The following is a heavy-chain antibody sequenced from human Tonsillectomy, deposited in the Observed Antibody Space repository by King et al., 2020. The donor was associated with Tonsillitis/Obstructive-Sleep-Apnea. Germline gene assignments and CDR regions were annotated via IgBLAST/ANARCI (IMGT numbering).Heavy chain of an antibody. V-gene: IGHV3-49*04. D-gene: IGHD2-2*01. CDR2: IRSKAYGGTT. J-gene: IGHJ6*04. Sequence: VQLVESGGGLVQPGRSLRLSCTTSGFTFGDYAMSWVRQAPGKGLEWVGFIRSKAYGGTTEYAAFVKGRFTISRDNSKSLAYLQMNSLKTEDTAVYYCTRGGGYCSSTSCYLDVWGKGTAVTVSS. CDR3: TRGGGYCSSTSCYLDV. CDR1: GFTFGDYA.